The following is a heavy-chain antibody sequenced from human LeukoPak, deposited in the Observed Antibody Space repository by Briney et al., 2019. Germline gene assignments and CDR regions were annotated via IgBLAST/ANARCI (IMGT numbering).Heavy chain of an antibody. Sequence: SQTLSLTCAISEDSVSSNSAAWNWIRQSPSRGFEWLGRTYYRSKWYNDYAVSVKSRITINPDTSKNQFSLQLNSVTPEDTAVYYCARDLRSGSYYIRRFDYWGQGTLVTVSS. D-gene: IGHD1-26*01. J-gene: IGHJ4*02. CDR1: EDSVSSNSAA. V-gene: IGHV6-1*01. CDR2: TYYRSKWYN. CDR3: ARDLRSGSYYIRRFDY.